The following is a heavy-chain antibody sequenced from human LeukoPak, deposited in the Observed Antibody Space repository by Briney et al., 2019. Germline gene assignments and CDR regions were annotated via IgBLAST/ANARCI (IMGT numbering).Heavy chain of an antibody. J-gene: IGHJ3*02. CDR3: GRVGGRSKAAKGDAFDI. D-gene: IGHD6-6*01. CDR1: GFTFSSSA. V-gene: IGHV3-21*01. CDR2: ISSGSTYM. Sequence: GGSLRLSCAASGFTFSSSAMSWVRQAPGKGLEWVSSISSGSTYMYYADSVKGRFTISRDNAQNSMYLQMNSLRAEDTAVYYCGRVGGRSKAAKGDAFDIWGQGTMVVVSS.